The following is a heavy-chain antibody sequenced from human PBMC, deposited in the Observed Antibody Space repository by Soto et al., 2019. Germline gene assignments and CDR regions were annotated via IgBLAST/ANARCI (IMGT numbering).Heavy chain of an antibody. CDR3: AKDLSRYYYDSSGYPLDY. J-gene: IGHJ4*02. D-gene: IGHD3-22*01. Sequence: SLRLSCAASGFTFSSYGMHWVRQAPGKGLEWVAVISYDGSNKYYADSVKGRFTISRDNSKNTLYLQMNSLRAEDTAVYYCAKDLSRYYYDSSGYPLDYWGQGTLVTVSS. V-gene: IGHV3-30*18. CDR1: GFTFSSYG. CDR2: ISYDGSNK.